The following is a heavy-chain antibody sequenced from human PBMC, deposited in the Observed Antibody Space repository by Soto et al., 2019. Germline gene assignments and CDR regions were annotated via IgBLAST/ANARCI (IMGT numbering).Heavy chain of an antibody. J-gene: IGHJ4*02. CDR1: GFTVSTKY. V-gene: IGHV3-66*01. D-gene: IGHD3-16*01. CDR2: IYSGGST. CDR3: ARDPWAADY. Sequence: GESLRLSCAASGFTVSTKYMSWVRQAPGKGLEWVSVIYSGGSTFYADSVRGRFTISRDNSKNTVNLQMNSLRAEDTAVYYCARDPWAADYCGQGTLVTVSS.